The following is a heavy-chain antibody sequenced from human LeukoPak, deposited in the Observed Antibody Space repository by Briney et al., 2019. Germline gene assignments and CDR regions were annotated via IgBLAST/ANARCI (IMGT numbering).Heavy chain of an antibody. D-gene: IGHD5-12*01. J-gene: IGHJ4*02. V-gene: IGHV1-2*02. CDR2: INPNSGGS. CDR3: ARGPRYGESGYDLGPY. Sequence: ASVKVSCKASGYTFTSYYIHWMRQAPGQGLELVGWINPNSGGSHYARRFQGRVTVTSDTSINTAYMELTSLTTDDTAVYYCARGPRYGESGYDLGPYWGQGTLVTVSS. CDR1: GYTFTSYY.